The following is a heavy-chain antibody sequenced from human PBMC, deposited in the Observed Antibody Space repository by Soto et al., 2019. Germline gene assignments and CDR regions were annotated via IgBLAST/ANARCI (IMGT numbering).Heavy chain of an antibody. D-gene: IGHD5-18*01. J-gene: IGHJ2*01. CDR3: AKSWSSYGINWYFDL. Sequence: EVQLLESGGGLVQPGGSLRLSCAASGFTFSSYDMSWVRQAPGKGLEWVSGISGSGVSTYYADSVKGRYTISRDTASNPLELQMNTLRPEETAVHHCAKSWSSYGINWYFDLWGRRTLVTASS. CDR2: ISGSGVST. V-gene: IGHV3-23*01. CDR1: GFTFSSYD.